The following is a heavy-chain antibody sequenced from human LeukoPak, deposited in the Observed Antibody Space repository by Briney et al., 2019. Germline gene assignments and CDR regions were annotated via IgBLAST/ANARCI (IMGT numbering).Heavy chain of an antibody. J-gene: IGHJ4*02. CDR2: ISSSSSYI. V-gene: IGHV3-21*01. CDR3: ARDPLAYDSQY. Sequence: GGSLRLSCAASGFTFSSYSMNWVRQAPGKGLEWVSSISSSSSYIYYADSVKGRFTISRDNDKNSLYLQMNSLGAEDTAVYYCARDPLAYDSQYWGQGTLVTVSS. CDR1: GFTFSSYS. D-gene: IGHD3-22*01.